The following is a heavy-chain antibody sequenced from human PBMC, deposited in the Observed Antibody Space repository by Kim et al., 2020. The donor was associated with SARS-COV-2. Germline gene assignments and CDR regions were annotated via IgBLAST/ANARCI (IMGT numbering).Heavy chain of an antibody. CDR3: AKVALYYFDY. Sequence: TYYADSAMGRFTISRDNSKNTPYLHMHSLGAEDTAVYYCAKVALYYFDYWGQGTLVTVSS. V-gene: IGHV3-23*03. CDR2: T. D-gene: IGHD5-12*01. J-gene: IGHJ4*02.